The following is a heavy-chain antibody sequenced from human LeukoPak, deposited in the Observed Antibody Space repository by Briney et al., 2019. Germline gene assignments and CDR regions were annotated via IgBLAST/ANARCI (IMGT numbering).Heavy chain of an antibody. Sequence: AGGSLRLSCAASGFTFSSYGMSWVRQAPGKGLEWVSAIRGSGGSKYYADSVKGRFTISRDNSKNTLYLQMNSLRAEDTAVYYCAKADYYDSSGYYLYYFDYWGQGTLVTVSS. V-gene: IGHV3-23*01. D-gene: IGHD3-22*01. J-gene: IGHJ4*02. CDR1: GFTFSSYG. CDR3: AKADYYDSSGYYLYYFDY. CDR2: IRGSGGSK.